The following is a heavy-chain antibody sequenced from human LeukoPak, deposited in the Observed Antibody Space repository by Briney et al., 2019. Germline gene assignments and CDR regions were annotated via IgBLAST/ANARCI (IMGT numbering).Heavy chain of an antibody. Sequence: SETLSLTCTVSGGSISSSSYYWGWIRQPPGKGLEWIGSIYYSGSTYYNPSLKSRVTISVDTSKNPFSLKLSSVTAADTAVYYCARDAGFLEWTIYKAEAFDIWGQGTMVTVSS. CDR1: GGSISSSSYY. D-gene: IGHD3-3*01. J-gene: IGHJ3*02. CDR3: ARDAGFLEWTIYKAEAFDI. CDR2: IYYSGST. V-gene: IGHV4-39*07.